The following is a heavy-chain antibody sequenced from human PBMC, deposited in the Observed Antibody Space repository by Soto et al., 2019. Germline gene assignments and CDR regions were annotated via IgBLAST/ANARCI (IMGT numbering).Heavy chain of an antibody. CDR3: ASVAGTFNY. CDR2: INHSGST. D-gene: IGHD6-19*01. V-gene: IGHV4-59*12. Sequence: SETLSLTCTVSGGSISSYYWSWIRQPPGKGLEWIGEINHSGSTNYNPSLKSRVTISVDTSKNQFSLKLSSVTAADTAVYYCASVAGTFNYWGQGTLVTVSS. J-gene: IGHJ4*02. CDR1: GGSISSYY.